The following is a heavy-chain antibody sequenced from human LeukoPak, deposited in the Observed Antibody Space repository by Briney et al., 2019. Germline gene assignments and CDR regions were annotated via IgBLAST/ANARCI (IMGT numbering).Heavy chain of an antibody. D-gene: IGHD6-13*01. J-gene: IGHJ4*02. CDR2: IKQDGNEK. CDR3: ARDLMGIAYRGAFYY. V-gene: IGHV3-7*01. CDR1: GFRFNTYW. Sequence: GGSLRLSCAASGFRFNTYWMSWVRQAPGKGLEWVANIKQDGNEKYYAGSVKGRFTISRDNGKNSLDLQMNSLRADDTAVYYCARDLMGIAYRGAFYYWGQGTLVTVSS.